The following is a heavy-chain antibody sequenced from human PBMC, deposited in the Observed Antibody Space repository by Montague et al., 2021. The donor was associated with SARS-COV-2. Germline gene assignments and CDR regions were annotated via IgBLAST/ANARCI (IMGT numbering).Heavy chain of an antibody. CDR2: TYYGSKWYS. Sequence: CAISGDSVSINSVAWSWIRQSPSRGLEWLGRTYYGSKWYSDYAPSVGARLTVNPDASKNEFSLELNYVTPEDTAVYYCVRYSGWFYFDFWGQGTLVTVSS. CDR3: VRYSGWFYFDF. D-gene: IGHD6-19*01. J-gene: IGHJ4*02. CDR1: GDSVSINSVA. V-gene: IGHV6-1*01.